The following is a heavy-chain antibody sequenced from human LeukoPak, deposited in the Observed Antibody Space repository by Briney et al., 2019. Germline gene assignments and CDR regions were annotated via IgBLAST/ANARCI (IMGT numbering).Heavy chain of an antibody. CDR1: GGSFSGYY. V-gene: IGHV4-34*01. CDR2: INHSGST. Sequence: NPSETLSLTCAVYGGSFSGYYWSWIRQPPGKGLEWIGEINHSGSTNYNPSLKSRVTISVDTSKNQFSLKLSSVTAADTAVYYCARATSRITIFGVVSGNYFDYWGQGTLVTVSS. D-gene: IGHD3-3*01. CDR3: ARATSRITIFGVVSGNYFDY. J-gene: IGHJ4*02.